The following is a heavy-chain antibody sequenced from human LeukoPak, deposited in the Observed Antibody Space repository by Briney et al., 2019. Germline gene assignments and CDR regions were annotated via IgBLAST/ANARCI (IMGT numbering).Heavy chain of an antibody. V-gene: IGHV3-48*01. CDR1: GFTFSSYS. D-gene: IGHD1-26*01. CDR3: ARDPKREFDY. Sequence: GGSLRLSCAASGFTFSSYSMNWVRQAPGKGLEWVSYISSSSSTIYYADSVEGRFTISRDNAKNSLYLQMNSLRAEDTAVYYCARDPKREFDYWGQGTLVTVSS. J-gene: IGHJ4*02. CDR2: ISSSSSTI.